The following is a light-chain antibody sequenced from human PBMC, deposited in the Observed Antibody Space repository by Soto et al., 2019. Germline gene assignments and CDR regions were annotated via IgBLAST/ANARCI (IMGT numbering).Light chain of an antibody. Sequence: EAVLTQPPGTLSLSPGERATRSCRASQSVSSSYLAWYQQKPGQAPRLLIYGASSRATGIPDRFSGSGSGTDFTLTISRLEPEDFAVYYCQQYGSSPTWTFGQGTKVDIK. CDR2: GAS. CDR3: QQYGSSPTWT. CDR1: QSVSSSY. J-gene: IGKJ1*01. V-gene: IGKV3-20*01.